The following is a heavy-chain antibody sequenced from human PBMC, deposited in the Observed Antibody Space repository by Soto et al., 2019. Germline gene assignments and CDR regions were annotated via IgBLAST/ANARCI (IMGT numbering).Heavy chain of an antibody. Sequence: PSETLSLTCTVSGGSFKSGGYYWGWVRQPPGKGLEWIGYVYYTGRTIYNPSLKSRVTISADTSNNQFSLILTSVTAADTAVYYCARDYDYFDYWGQGSLVTVSS. J-gene: IGHJ4*02. V-gene: IGHV4-61*08. CDR2: VYYTGRT. CDR3: ARDYDYFDY. CDR1: GGSFKSGGYY. D-gene: IGHD3-16*01.